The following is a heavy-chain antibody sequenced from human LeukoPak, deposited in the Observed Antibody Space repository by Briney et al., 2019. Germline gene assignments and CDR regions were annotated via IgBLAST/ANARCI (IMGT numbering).Heavy chain of an antibody. D-gene: IGHD3-3*01. V-gene: IGHV4-34*01. Sequence: SETLSHTCAVYGGSFSGYYWSWIRQPPGKGLEWIGEINHSGSTNYNPSLKSRVTISVDTSKNQFSLKLSSVTAAVTAVYYCARADQYYDFWSGYYIIDYWGLGTLVTVSS. J-gene: IGHJ4*02. CDR3: ARADQYYDFWSGYYIIDY. CDR1: GGSFSGYY. CDR2: INHSGST.